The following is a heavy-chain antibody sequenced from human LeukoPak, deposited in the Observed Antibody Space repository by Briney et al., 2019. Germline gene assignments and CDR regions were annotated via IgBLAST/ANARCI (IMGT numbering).Heavy chain of an antibody. V-gene: IGHV3-53*01. Sequence: ETLSLTCAVYGGSFSGYYWSWVRQAPGKGLEWVSVIYSGGSTYYADSVKGRFTISRDNSKNTLYLQMNSLRAEDTAVYYCARDHGVLAYCGGDCSRGFYGMDVWGQGTTVTVSS. D-gene: IGHD2-21*02. CDR3: ARDHGVLAYCGGDCSRGFYGMDV. CDR1: GGSFSGYY. J-gene: IGHJ6*02. CDR2: IYSGGST.